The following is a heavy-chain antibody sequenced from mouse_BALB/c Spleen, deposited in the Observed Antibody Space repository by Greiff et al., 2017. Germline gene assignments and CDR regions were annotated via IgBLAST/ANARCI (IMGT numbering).Heavy chain of an antibody. D-gene: IGHD4-1*01. CDR3: ATNWDAWFAY. CDR1: GYTFTSYW. CDR2: IDPSDSYT. J-gene: IGHJ3*01. Sequence: QVQLQQSGAELVKPGASVKLSCKASGYTFTSYWMHWVKQRPGQGLEWIGEIDPSDSYTNYNQKFKGKATLTVDKSSSTAYMQLSSLTSEDSAVYYCATNWDAWFAYWGQGTLVTVSA. V-gene: IGHV1-69*02.